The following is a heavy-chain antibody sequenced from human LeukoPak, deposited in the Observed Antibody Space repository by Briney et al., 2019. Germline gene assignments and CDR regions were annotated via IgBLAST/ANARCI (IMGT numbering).Heavy chain of an antibody. D-gene: IGHD2-2*02. CDR1: GFTFSNFA. CDR3: AKDNRYCSSTSCYKGYYYYYMDV. J-gene: IGHJ6*03. Sequence: PGGSLRLSCAASGFTFSNFAMSWVGQAPGKGLEWVSAINRHSTSTYYADSVRGRFTISRDNSKNTLYLHMSSLRAEDTAVYYCAKDNRYCSSTSCYKGYYYYYMDVWGKGTTVTVSS. V-gene: IGHV3-23*01. CDR2: INRHSTST.